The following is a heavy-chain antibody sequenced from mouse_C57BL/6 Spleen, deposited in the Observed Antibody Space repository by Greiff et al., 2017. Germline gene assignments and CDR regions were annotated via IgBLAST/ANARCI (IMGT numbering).Heavy chain of an antibody. V-gene: IGHV1-69*01. CDR1: GYTFTSYW. D-gene: IGHD1-1*01. CDR2: IDPSDSYT. J-gene: IGHJ2*01. CDR3: ARGMTTVVAKEYYVDY. Sequence: QVQLQQSGAELVMPGASVKLSCKASGYTFTSYWMHWVKQRPGQGLAWIGEIDPSDSYTNYNQKFKGKATLTVDKSSSTAYMQLSSLTSEDSAVYYCARGMTTVVAKEYYVDYWGQGTTLTVSS.